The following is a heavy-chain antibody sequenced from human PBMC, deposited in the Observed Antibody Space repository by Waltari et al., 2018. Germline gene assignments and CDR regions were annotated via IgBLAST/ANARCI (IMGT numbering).Heavy chain of an antibody. CDR2: IYYSGRT. CDR1: GGSISSSSYY. J-gene: IGHJ3*02. CDR3: ARHYPPMFDLLSAFDI. Sequence: QLQLQESGPGLVKPSETLSLTCTVSGGSISSSSYYWGWIRQPPGKGLEWIGSIYYSGRTYYNPSLKSRVTISVDTSKNQFSLKLSSVTAADTAVYYCARHYPPMFDLLSAFDIWGQGTMVTVSS. D-gene: IGHD2-21*01. V-gene: IGHV4-39*01.